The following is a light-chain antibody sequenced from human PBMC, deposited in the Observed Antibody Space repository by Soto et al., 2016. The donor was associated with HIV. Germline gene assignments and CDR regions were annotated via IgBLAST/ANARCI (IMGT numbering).Light chain of an antibody. J-gene: IGKJ3*01. CDR1: QAISNW. CDR2: TAS. CDR3: QQANSVPFT. Sequence: DIKMTQSPSSVSASVGDRVTITCRASQAISNWLVWYQQKPGAAPKLLIYTASTLQIGVPSRFSGSESGIDFTLTIAGLQPEDFATYFCQQANSVPFTFGPGTRVEFK. V-gene: IGKV1-12*01.